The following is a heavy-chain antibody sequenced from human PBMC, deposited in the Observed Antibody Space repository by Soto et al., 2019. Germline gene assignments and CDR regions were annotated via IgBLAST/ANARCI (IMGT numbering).Heavy chain of an antibody. CDR3: AIAGILDYHYAMDV. D-gene: IGHD1-20*01. CDR2: HNPSGGIV. V-gene: IGHV1-46*02. CDR1: GHSLNRHC. Sequence: ASGKSCSKAPGHSLNRHCIHSPRQAPGLGLGWIAIHNPSGGIVTHAPKSQDRVTVTRDTSTSTVSMELSSLRSDDTAVYYCAIAGILDYHYAMDVWGQGTTVTVSS. J-gene: IGHJ6*02.